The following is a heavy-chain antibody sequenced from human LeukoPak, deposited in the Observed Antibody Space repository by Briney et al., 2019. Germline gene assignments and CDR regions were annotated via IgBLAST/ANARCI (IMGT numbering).Heavy chain of an antibody. CDR2: ISYDGSNK. V-gene: IGHV3-30-3*01. J-gene: IGHJ6*02. CDR1: GFTFSSYA. D-gene: IGHD6-13*01. Sequence: QPGGSLRLSCAASGFTFSSYAMHWVRQAPGKGLEWVAVISYDGSNKYYADSVKGRFTISRDNSKNTLYLQMNSLRAEDTAVYYCARDSRGSSSWYHYYYYYGMDVWGQGTTVTVSS. CDR3: ARDSRGSSSWYHYYYYYGMDV.